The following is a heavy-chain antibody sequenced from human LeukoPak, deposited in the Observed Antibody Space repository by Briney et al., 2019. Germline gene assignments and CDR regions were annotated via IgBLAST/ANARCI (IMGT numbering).Heavy chain of an antibody. V-gene: IGHV3-11*01. J-gene: IGHJ4*02. D-gene: IGHD3-22*01. CDR2: ISSSGSTI. CDR3: AKGNSYDSSGLPFDY. Sequence: GGSLRLSCAASGFTFSDYYMSWIRQAPGKGLEWVSYISSSGSTIYYADSVKGRFTISRDNARNSLYLQMNSLRAEDTALYYCAKGNSYDSSGLPFDYWGQGTLVTVSS. CDR1: GFTFSDYY.